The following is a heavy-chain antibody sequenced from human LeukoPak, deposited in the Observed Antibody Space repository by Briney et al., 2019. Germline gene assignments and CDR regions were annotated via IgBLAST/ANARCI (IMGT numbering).Heavy chain of an antibody. Sequence: SETLSLTCTVSGDSISTSSYYWGWIRQPPGKGLEWLGSIYYSGSTYHNPSLKSRVTISVDTSKNQFSLNLYSVTAADTAVFYCARSYYYDYRQIDYWGQGTLVTVSS. J-gene: IGHJ4*02. CDR3: ARSYYYDYRQIDY. CDR2: IYYSGST. D-gene: IGHD3-22*01. CDR1: GDSISTSSYY. V-gene: IGHV4-39*01.